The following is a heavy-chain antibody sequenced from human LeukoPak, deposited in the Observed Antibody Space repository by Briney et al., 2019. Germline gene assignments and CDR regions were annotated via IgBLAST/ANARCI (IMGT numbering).Heavy chain of an antibody. CDR1: GGSISSGSYY. J-gene: IGHJ3*02. Sequence: SQTLSLTCTVSGGSISSGSYYWRWIRQPAGKGLEWIGRIYTSGSTNYNPSLKSRFTISVDTAKNQFSLKLSSVTAADTAVYYCARDKRSGYSYGPEDIWGQGTMVTVSS. D-gene: IGHD5-18*01. V-gene: IGHV4-61*02. CDR2: IYTSGST. CDR3: ARDKRSGYSYGPEDI.